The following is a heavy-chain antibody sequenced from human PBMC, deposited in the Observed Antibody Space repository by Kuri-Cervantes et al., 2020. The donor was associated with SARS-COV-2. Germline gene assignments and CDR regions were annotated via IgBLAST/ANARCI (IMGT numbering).Heavy chain of an antibody. Sequence: GGSLRLFCAASGFTFSGHWIHWVRQAPGKGLVWVSRINPDGSYTNNADSVKRLFTLSRDNAKNMLFLQMNSLRAEDTAVYYCVRDGDHWNFDYWGQGTLVTVSS. D-gene: IGHD1-1*01. CDR2: INPDGSYT. CDR1: GFTFSGHW. CDR3: VRDGDHWNFDY. V-gene: IGHV3-74*01. J-gene: IGHJ4*02.